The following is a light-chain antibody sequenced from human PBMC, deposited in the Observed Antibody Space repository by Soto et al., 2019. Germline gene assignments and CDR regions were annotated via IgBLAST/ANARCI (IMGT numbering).Light chain of an antibody. Sequence: QSALTQPASVSGSPGQSITISCTGTSSDVGSYNLVSWYQQHPGKAPKLMIYEGSKRPSGVSNRFSGSKSGNTASLTISGLQAEDEADYHCCSYVGPSTLVFGGGTKVTVL. CDR2: EGS. CDR3: CSYVGPSTLV. CDR1: SSDVGSYNL. V-gene: IGLV2-23*01. J-gene: IGLJ2*01.